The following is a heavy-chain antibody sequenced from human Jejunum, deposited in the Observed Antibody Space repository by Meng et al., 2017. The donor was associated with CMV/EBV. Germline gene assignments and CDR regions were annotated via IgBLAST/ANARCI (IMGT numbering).Heavy chain of an antibody. V-gene: IGHV4-34*01. CDR1: GGSLNSHY. D-gene: IGHD6-13*01. CDR2: INDSGST. CDR3: ARPAGYSSSWYWFEP. J-gene: IGHJ5*02. Sequence: GGSLNSHYWTWIRQPPGKGLEWIGEINDSGSTNYNPSLKSRVTISVDTSKNQFSLELRSVTAADTAVYYCARPAGYSSSWYWFEPWGQGTQVTVSS.